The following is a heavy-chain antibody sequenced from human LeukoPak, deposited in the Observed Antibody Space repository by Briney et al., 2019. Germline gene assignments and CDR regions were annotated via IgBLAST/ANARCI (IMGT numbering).Heavy chain of an antibody. CDR1: GGSISSSSYY. CDR3: ARRGTRLWFSY. CDR2: IYYSGST. D-gene: IGHD3-10*01. V-gene: IGHV4-39*07. Sequence: PSETLSLTCTVSGGSISSSSYYWGWIRQPPGKGLEWIGSIYYSGSTYYNPSLKSRVTISVDTSKNQFSLKLSSVTAADTAVYYCARRGTRLWFSYWGQGTLVTVSS. J-gene: IGHJ4*02.